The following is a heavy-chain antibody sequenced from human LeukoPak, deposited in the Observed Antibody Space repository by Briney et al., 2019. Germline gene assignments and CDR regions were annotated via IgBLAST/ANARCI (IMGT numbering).Heavy chain of an antibody. J-gene: IGHJ4*02. Sequence: PSETLSLTCTVSGYSISSGYYWGWIRQPPGKGLEWIGSIYHSGSTYYNPYLKSRATVSVDTSKNQFSLRLSSVTAADTAIYYCTRDSGHHRTDCWGQGTLVTVSS. V-gene: IGHV4-38-2*02. CDR1: GYSISSGYY. CDR2: IYHSGST. CDR3: TRDSGHHRTDC. D-gene: IGHD1-26*01.